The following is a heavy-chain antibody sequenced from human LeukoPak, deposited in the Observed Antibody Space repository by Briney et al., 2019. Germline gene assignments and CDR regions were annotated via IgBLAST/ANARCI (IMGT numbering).Heavy chain of an antibody. Sequence: GGSLRLSCAASGFTVSSNYMSWVRQAPGKGLEWVSVIDSGGSTYYADSVKGRFTISRDKSRNTLCLQMNSLRAEDTAVYYCARSTVVTGRYYYYYMDVWGKGTTVSVSS. CDR2: IDSGGST. CDR1: GFTVSSNY. D-gene: IGHD4-23*01. J-gene: IGHJ6*03. V-gene: IGHV3-53*01. CDR3: ARSTVVTGRYYYYYMDV.